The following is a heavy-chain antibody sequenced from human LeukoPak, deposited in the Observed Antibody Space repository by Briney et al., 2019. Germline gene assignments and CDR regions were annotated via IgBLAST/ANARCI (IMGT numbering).Heavy chain of an antibody. CDR1: GFTVSSNY. Sequence: QPGRSLRLSCAASGFTVSSNYMSWVRQAPGKGLEWVSVIYSGGSTYYADSVKGRFTISRHNSKNTLYLQMNSLRAEDTAVYYCASSPFYDSSGYYSYWGQGTLVTVSS. J-gene: IGHJ4*02. D-gene: IGHD3-22*01. CDR3: ASSPFYDSSGYYSY. V-gene: IGHV3-53*04. CDR2: IYSGGST.